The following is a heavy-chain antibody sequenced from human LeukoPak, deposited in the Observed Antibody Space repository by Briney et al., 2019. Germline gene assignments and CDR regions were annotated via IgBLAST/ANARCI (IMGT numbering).Heavy chain of an antibody. D-gene: IGHD6-13*01. CDR1: GGSISSGDYY. CDR2: IYYSGST. CDR3: ARVGIAAAGTRPDAFDI. J-gene: IGHJ3*02. Sequence: SETLSLTCTVSGGSISSGDYYWSWIRQPPGKGLEWIGYIYYSGSTYYNPSLKSRVTISVDTSKNQFSLKLSSVTAADTAVHYCARVGIAAAGTRPDAFDIWGQGTMVAVSS. V-gene: IGHV4-30-4*01.